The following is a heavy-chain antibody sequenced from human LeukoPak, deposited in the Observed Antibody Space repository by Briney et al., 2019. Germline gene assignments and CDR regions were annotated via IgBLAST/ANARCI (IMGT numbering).Heavy chain of an antibody. J-gene: IGHJ6*02. CDR2: IIPILGIA. D-gene: IGHD3-3*01. CDR1: GGTFSSYA. CDR3: ASYSGAIFGVVIIGSGYGMDV. Sequence: SVKVSCKASGGTFSSYAISWVRQAPGQGLEWMGRIIPILGIANYAQKFQGRVTITADKSTSTAYMELSSLRSGDTAVYYCASYSGAIFGVVIIGSGYGMDVWGQGTTVTVSS. V-gene: IGHV1-69*04.